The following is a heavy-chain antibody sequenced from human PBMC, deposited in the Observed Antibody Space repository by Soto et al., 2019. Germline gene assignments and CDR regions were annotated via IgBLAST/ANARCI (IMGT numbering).Heavy chain of an antibody. CDR3: AREPYYYGSGRPPGGMDV. CDR1: GGTFSSYA. Sequence: QVQLVQSGAEVKKPGSSVKVSCKASGGTFSSYAISWVRQAPGQGLEWMGGIIPIFGTANYAQKFQGRVTITADESTSTAYMERRSLRSEDTAVYYCAREPYYYGSGRPPGGMDVWGQGTTVTVSS. V-gene: IGHV1-69*12. D-gene: IGHD3-10*01. CDR2: IIPIFGTA. J-gene: IGHJ6*02.